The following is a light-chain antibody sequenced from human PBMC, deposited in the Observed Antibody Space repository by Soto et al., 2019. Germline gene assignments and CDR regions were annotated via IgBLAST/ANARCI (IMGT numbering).Light chain of an antibody. CDR2: LGS. J-gene: IGKJ2*01. Sequence: DIVMTQSPLSLPVTPGEPASISCRSSQSLRHSNGYNYLDWYLQKPGQSPQLLIYLGSNRASGVPDRFSGSGSGTDFTLKISRVEAEDVGVYYCMQALQTPEYTFAQGTKLEIK. V-gene: IGKV2-28*01. CDR3: MQALQTPEYT. CDR1: QSLRHSNGYNY.